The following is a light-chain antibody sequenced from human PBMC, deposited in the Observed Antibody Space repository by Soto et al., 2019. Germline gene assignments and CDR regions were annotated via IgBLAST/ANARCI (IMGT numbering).Light chain of an antibody. CDR3: HQCDSSPWT. J-gene: IGKJ1*01. V-gene: IGKV3-20*01. CDR1: QTVSSSY. Sequence: EIVLTQSPVTLSLSPGDRSPLSCRASQTVSSSYLAWYQQKPGQAPRLLIYGASSRATGIPDRFSGSGSGTDFTLTISRLEPEDFAVFYCHQCDSSPWTFGQGTKVDIK. CDR2: GAS.